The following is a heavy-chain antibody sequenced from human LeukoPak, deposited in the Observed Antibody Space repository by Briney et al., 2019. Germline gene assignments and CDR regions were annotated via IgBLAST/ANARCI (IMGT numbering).Heavy chain of an antibody. J-gene: IGHJ4*02. CDR1: GFTFSTYS. CDR2: ISSGSGYI. D-gene: IGHD1-26*01. Sequence: GGSLRLSCAASGFTFSTYSMNWVRQAPGQGLEWVSSISSGSGYIYYADSVTGRFTISRDNAKNSLYLQMNSLRAEDTAVYYCARVRDRIVGAIDYWGQGTLVTVSS. V-gene: IGHV3-21*01. CDR3: ARVRDRIVGAIDY.